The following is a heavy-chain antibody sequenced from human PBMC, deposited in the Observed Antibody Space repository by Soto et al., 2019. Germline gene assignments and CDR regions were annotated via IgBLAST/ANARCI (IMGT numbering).Heavy chain of an antibody. CDR3: ARETTVVIRGAFDI. D-gene: IGHD4-17*01. V-gene: IGHV4-61*08. CDR1: GGSVYSEVHY. Sequence: ACALSGGSVYSEVHYGRWIKQPPGKRLEWIGFIYSSGSTNYNPSLKSRVTMSVDTSKNQFSLKLSSVTAADTAVYYCARETTVVIRGAFDIWGQGTMVPVSS. J-gene: IGHJ3*02. CDR2: IYSSGST.